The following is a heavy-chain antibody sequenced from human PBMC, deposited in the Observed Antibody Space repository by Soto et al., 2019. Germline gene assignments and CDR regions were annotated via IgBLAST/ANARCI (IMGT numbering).Heavy chain of an antibody. CDR1: GFTFSSHW. V-gene: IGHV3-74*01. D-gene: IGHD1-20*01. J-gene: IGHJ4*02. CDR3: TRGYGGFVDY. CDR2: INSEGTYT. Sequence: HPGGSLRLSCAPSGFTFSSHWIHWVRQAPEKGLVWVSRINSEGTYTNYADSVEGRFTISRDNAKNTVYLQMYSLSAEDTAVYYCTRGYGGFVDYWGQGT.